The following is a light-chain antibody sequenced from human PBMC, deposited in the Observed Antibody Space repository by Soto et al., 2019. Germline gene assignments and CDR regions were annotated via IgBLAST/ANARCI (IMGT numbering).Light chain of an antibody. Sequence: DIQLTQSPSSLSASVGDRVTITCRASQTITTALNWYQQKPGKAPKLLISAALSLQRGVPSRFSGSGSGTDFTLTISSLQPEDFATYYCQQSYSARFTFGPGTKVDIK. J-gene: IGKJ3*01. V-gene: IGKV1-39*01. CDR2: AAL. CDR3: QQSYSARFT. CDR1: QTITTA.